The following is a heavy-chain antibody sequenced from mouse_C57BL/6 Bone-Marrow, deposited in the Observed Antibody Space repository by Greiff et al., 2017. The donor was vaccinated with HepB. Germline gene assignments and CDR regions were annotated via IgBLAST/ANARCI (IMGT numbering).Heavy chain of an antibody. Sequence: EVKVEESGEGLVKPGGSLKLSCAASGFTFSSYAMSWVRQTPEKRLEWVAYISSGGDYIYYADTVKGRFTISRDNARNTLYLQMSSLKSEDTAMYYCTRDGNYPYYFDYWGQGTTLTVSS. CDR2: ISSGGDYI. CDR1: GFTFSSYA. J-gene: IGHJ2*01. V-gene: IGHV5-9-1*02. CDR3: TRDGNYPYYFDY. D-gene: IGHD2-1*01.